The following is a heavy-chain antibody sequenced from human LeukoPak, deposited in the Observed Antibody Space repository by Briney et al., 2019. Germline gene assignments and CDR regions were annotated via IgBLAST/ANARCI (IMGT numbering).Heavy chain of an antibody. CDR2: INPNSGGT. J-gene: IGHJ6*03. V-gene: IGHV1-2*02. CDR1: GYTFTGCY. D-gene: IGHD2-2*01. CDR3: ARPAAKGVYYYYYMDV. Sequence: WASVKVSCKASGYTFTGCYMHWVRQAPGQGLEWMGWINPNSGGTNYAQKFQGRVTMTRDTSISTAYMELSRLRSDDTAVYYCARPAAKGVYYYYYMDVWGKGTTVTVSS.